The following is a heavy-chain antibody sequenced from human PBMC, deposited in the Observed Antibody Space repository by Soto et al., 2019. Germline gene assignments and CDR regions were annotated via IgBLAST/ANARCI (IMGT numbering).Heavy chain of an antibody. CDR1: GGSISRGGYY. V-gene: IGHV4-31*03. CDR2: IYYSGST. Sequence: SETLSLTCTVSGGSISRGGYYWSWIRQHPGKGLEWIGYIYYSGSTYYNPSLKSRVTISVDTSKNQFSLKLSSVTAADTAVYYCASSLADYYDSSGAFDYWGQGTLVTVSS. CDR3: ASSLADYYDSSGAFDY. J-gene: IGHJ4*02. D-gene: IGHD3-22*01.